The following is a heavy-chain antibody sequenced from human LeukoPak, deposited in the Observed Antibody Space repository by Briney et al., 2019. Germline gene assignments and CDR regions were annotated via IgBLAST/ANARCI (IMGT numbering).Heavy chain of an antibody. CDR3: ARAPCGGDCYSGYYYYYMDV. J-gene: IGHJ6*03. D-gene: IGHD2-21*01. CDR1: VFTVSSSY. CDR2: IYSGGNT. Sequence: PGGSLRLSCAASVFTVSSSYMSWVPQAPGKGLEGVSVIYSGGNTYYADSVKGRFTISRAYSKNTLYLQMNSLRAEDTAVYYCARAPCGGDCYSGYYYYYMDVWGNGTTVTVSS. V-gene: IGHV3-53*01.